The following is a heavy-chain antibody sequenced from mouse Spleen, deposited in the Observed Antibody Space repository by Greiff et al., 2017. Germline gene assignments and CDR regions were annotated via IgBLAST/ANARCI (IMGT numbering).Heavy chain of an antibody. V-gene: IGHV5-17*01. Sequence: EVQGVESGGGLVKPGGSLKLSCAASGFTFSDYGMHWVRQAPEKGLEWVAYISSGSSTIYYADTVKGRFTISRDNAKNTLFLQMTSLRSEDTAMYYCARGDGNYVSSFFDYWGQGTTLTVSS. CDR3: ARGDGNYVSSFFDY. J-gene: IGHJ2*01. CDR2: ISSGSSTI. CDR1: GFTFSDYG. D-gene: IGHD2-1*01.